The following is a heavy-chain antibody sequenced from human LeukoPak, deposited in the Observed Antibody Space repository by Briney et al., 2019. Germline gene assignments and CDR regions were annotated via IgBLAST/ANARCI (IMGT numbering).Heavy chain of an antibody. CDR2: INHSGST. CDR3: ARSTYYYDSSGYYGLDY. V-gene: IGHV4-34*01. D-gene: IGHD3-22*01. Sequence: SETLSLTCAVYGGSFSGYYWSWIRQPPGKGLEWIGEINHSGSTNYNPSLTSRVTISVDTSKNQFSLKLSSVTAADTAVYYCARSTYYYDSSGYYGLDYWGQGALVTVSS. CDR1: GGSFSGYY. J-gene: IGHJ4*02.